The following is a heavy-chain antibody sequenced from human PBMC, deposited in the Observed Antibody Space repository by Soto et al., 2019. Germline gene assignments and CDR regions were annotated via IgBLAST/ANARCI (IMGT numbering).Heavy chain of an antibody. D-gene: IGHD1-26*01. J-gene: IGHJ3*02. V-gene: IGHV3-23*01. CDR2: ISSGADTT. CDR1: GFTFSSYA. CDR3: AKDLIPLGATSHFCFNI. Sequence: GGSLRLSCAASGFTFSSYALTWVRQAPGKGLDWVSTISSGADTTYYAVSVKGRFTISRDNSENTLYLQMNSLRAEDTAVYYCAKDLIPLGATSHFCFNIWGQGTMVTVSS.